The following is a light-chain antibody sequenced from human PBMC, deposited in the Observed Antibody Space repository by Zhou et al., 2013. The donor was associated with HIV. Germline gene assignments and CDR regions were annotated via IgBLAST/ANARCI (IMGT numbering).Light chain of an antibody. CDR3: QQSGSSPRT. CDR1: QSVSSN. V-gene: IGKV3-15*01. Sequence: EIVMTQSPATLSVSPGERVTLSCRASQSVSSNFAWYQQKPGQAPRLLIYAASTRATDIPARFSGSGSGTDFTLTISRLEPEDFAVYYCQQSGSSPRTFGQGTKVEIK. CDR2: AAS. J-gene: IGKJ1*01.